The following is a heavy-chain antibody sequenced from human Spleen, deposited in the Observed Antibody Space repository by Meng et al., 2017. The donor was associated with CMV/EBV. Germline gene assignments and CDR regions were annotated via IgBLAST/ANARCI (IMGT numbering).Heavy chain of an antibody. Sequence: GESLKISCAASGFTFSNYNMNWVRQAPGKGLEWVSSISSSSSYIYYADSVKGRFTISRDNAKNSLYLQMNSLRAEDTAVYYCARAILASSSSYWGQGTLVTVSS. CDR2: ISSSSSYI. D-gene: IGHD6-6*01. V-gene: IGHV3-21*01. CDR1: GFTFSNYN. CDR3: ARAILASSSSY. J-gene: IGHJ4*02.